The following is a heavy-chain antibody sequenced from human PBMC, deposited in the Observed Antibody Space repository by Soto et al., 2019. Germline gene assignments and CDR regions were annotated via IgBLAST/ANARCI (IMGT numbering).Heavy chain of an antibody. Sequence: QVQLQESGPGLVKPSQTLSLTCTVSGGSISSGGYYWSWIRQHPGKGLEWIGDIYYSGSPYFNPSLKSRVTISVDTAKNQFSLKLSSVTAADTAVYYWARFDILTGYYYCDYWGQGTLVTVSS. J-gene: IGHJ4*02. CDR3: ARFDILTGYYYCDY. CDR1: GGSISSGGYY. D-gene: IGHD3-9*01. V-gene: IGHV4-31*03. CDR2: IYYSGSP.